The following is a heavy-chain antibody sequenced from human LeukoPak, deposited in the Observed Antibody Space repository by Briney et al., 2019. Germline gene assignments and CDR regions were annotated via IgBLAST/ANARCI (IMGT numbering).Heavy chain of an antibody. V-gene: IGHV3-23*01. J-gene: IGHJ4*02. Sequence: GGSLRLSCAASGFTFSSSAMSWVRQAPGKGLEWVSAISNNGGYTYYADSVQGRFTISRDNSKSTLCLQMNSLRAEDTAVYYCAKEGFDSWGQGTLVTVSS. CDR2: ISNNGGYT. CDR3: AKEGFDS. CDR1: GFTFSSSA.